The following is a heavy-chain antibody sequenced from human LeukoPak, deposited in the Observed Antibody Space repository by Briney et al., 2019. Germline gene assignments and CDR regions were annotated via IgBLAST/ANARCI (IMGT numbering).Heavy chain of an antibody. CDR3: ARRWNYKDGFDV. J-gene: IGHJ3*01. Sequence: SETLSLTCAVYGGSFSDYYWSWIRQPPGKGLEWIGEINHSGSTNYNPSLKSRVTISVDTSKNQFSLKLSSVTAADMAVYYCARRWNYKDGFDVWGQGTMVIVSS. D-gene: IGHD1-7*01. CDR2: INHSGST. CDR1: GGSFSDYY. V-gene: IGHV4-34*01.